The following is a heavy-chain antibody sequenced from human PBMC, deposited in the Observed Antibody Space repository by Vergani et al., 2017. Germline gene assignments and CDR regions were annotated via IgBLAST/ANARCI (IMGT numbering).Heavy chain of an antibody. V-gene: IGHV3-13*01. J-gene: IGHJ6*04. D-gene: IGHD1-1*01. CDR2: IGVDGDR. Sequence: EVQLLESGGGLVQPGGSLRLSCAASGFSFNTYGAHWVRQTAGKGLEWVSSIGVDGDRYYSDSVKGRFTISRDNGQSYLYLDMDNLRVEDTAVYFYAKEFCGTGNCYGWNHLEVWGEGTSVTVSS. CDR1: GFSFNTYG. CDR3: AKEFCGTGNCYGWNHLEV.